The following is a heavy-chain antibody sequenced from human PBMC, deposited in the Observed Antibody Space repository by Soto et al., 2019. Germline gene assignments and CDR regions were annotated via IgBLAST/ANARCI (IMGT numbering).Heavy chain of an antibody. CDR1: GYTFTTYW. CDR3: ARQYGSGSFDY. D-gene: IGHD3-10*01. Sequence: PGESLKISCKASGYTFTTYWIGWVRQMPGKGLEWMGIIYSGDSDIRYSPSFEGQVTISADTSLSTAYLQWGSLKASDTAMYYCARQYGSGSFDYWGQGTLVTVSS. J-gene: IGHJ4*02. V-gene: IGHV5-51*01. CDR2: IYSGDSDI.